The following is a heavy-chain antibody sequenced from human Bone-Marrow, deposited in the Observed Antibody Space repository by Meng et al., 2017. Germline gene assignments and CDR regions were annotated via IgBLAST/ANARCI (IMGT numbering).Heavy chain of an antibody. J-gene: IGHJ6*02. CDR1: GFTFSSYV. CDR3: AKTYLELDPYYYGMDV. D-gene: IGHD3-3*01. Sequence: GESLKISCAASGFTFSSYVMHWVRQAPGRGLEWVAIISYDESNKYHADSVKGRFTVSRDNSKNTLYLQMNSLRAEDTAVYYCAKTYLELDPYYYGMDVWGQGTTVTVSS. V-gene: IGHV3-30*04. CDR2: ISYDESNK.